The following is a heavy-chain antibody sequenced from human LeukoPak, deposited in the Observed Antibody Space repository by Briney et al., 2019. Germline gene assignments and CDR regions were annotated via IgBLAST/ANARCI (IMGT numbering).Heavy chain of an antibody. J-gene: IGHJ4*02. Sequence: PSETLSLTCAVYGGSFSGYYWSWICQPPGKGLEWIGEINHSGSTNYNPSLKSRVTISVDTSKNQFSLKLSSVTAADTAVYYCARLEVRGNYFDYWGQGTLVTVSS. CDR3: ARLEVRGNYFDY. V-gene: IGHV4-34*01. D-gene: IGHD3-10*01. CDR1: GGSFSGYY. CDR2: INHSGST.